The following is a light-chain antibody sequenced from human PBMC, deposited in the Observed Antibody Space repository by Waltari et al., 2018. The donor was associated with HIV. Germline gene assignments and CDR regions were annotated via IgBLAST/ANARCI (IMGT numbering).Light chain of an antibody. J-gene: IGLJ2*01. Sequence: QSVLTQPPSVSAAPGQKVTISCSGGRSNVGINGVSWYQHVPGTPPKLLLYDTNNRFAGIPERFAGSKSCTAATLGISGLQTGDEADYYCGTWDNSLSGVVFGGGTKLTVL. V-gene: IGLV1-51*01. CDR2: DTN. CDR1: RSNVGING. CDR3: GTWDNSLSGVV.